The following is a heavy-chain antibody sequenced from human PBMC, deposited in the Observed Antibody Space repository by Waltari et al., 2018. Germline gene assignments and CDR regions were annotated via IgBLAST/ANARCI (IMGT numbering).Heavy chain of an antibody. V-gene: IGHV1-24*01. Sequence: QVQLVQSGAEVKKPGASVKVSCKVSGYTLPELSMHWVRQAPGKGLEWMGGYDHEDGETLYAQNVQGRVTMTEDTSTDTAYMELSSLRSDDTYWYYCPPDLHRLSGAFDIWGQGTMVTVSS. J-gene: IGHJ3*02. CDR3: PPDLHRLSGAFDI. CDR1: GYTLPELS. D-gene: IGHD3-16*02. CDR2: YDHEDGET.